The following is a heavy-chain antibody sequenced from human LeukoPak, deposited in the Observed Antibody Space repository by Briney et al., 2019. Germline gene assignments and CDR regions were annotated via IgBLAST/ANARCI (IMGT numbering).Heavy chain of an antibody. V-gene: IGHV2-5*01. CDR1: GFSLSTSGMG. J-gene: IGHJ4*02. CDR3: AHRRGEVPSPNFDY. Sequence: ESGPTLVNPTQTLTLTCTFSGFSLSTSGMGVHWIRQPPVKALEWLALIYWNDDKRYSPSLKCRLTFTKDTSKNQVVLTMTNMDPVDTATYYCAHRRGEVPSPNFDYWGQGTLVTVSS. CDR2: IYWNDDK. D-gene: IGHD2-21*01.